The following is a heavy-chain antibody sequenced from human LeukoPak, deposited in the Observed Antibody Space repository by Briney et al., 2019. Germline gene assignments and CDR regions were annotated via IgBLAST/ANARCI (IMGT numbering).Heavy chain of an antibody. CDR3: ARGRGYSYGRFVY. V-gene: IGHV4-30-2*01. CDR2: IYHSGGT. J-gene: IGHJ4*02. CDR1: GGSISSGGYS. D-gene: IGHD5-18*01. Sequence: SETLSLTCAVSGGSISSGGYSWSWIRQPPGKGLEWIGYIYHSGGTYYNPSLKSRVTISVDRSKNQFSLKLSSVTAADTAVYYCARGRGYSYGRFVYWGQGTLVTVSS.